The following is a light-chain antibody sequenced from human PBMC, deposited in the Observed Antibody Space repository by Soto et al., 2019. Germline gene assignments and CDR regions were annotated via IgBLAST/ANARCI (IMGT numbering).Light chain of an antibody. CDR2: WAS. CDR3: QQYYSPPLT. J-gene: IGKJ4*01. Sequence: DIVMTQSPESLAVSLGERATINCRSSQSVLYRSINKNYLAWYQQKPGQPPKLLIYWASTREPGVPDRFSGSVSETNFTLTISSLQAGDVAVYYCQQYYSPPLTFGGGTKVDIK. CDR1: QSVLYRSINKNY. V-gene: IGKV4-1*01.